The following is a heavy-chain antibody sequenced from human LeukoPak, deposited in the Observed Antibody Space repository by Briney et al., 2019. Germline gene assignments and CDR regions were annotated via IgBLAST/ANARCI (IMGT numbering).Heavy chain of an antibody. CDR3: ARMTNYYYGMDV. CDR2: IYYSGST. J-gene: IGHJ6*02. Sequence: SETLSLTCTVSGGSISSYYWSWIRQPPGKGLEWIGYIYYSGSTNYNPSLKSRVTISVDTPKNQFSLKLSSVTAADTAVYYCARMTNYYYGMDVWGQGTTVTVSS. CDR1: GGSISSYY. V-gene: IGHV4-59*01.